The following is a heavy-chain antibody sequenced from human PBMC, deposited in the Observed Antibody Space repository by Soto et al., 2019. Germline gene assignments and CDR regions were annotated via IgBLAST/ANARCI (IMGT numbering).Heavy chain of an antibody. CDR2: ISSSSSTI. Sequence: GGSLRLACAASGFTFSSYSMNWVRQAPGKGLEWVSYISSSSSTIYYADSVKGRFTISRDNAKNSLYLQMNSLRDEDTAVYYCARDGGYSSSWYYFDYWGQGTLVTVSS. J-gene: IGHJ4*02. V-gene: IGHV3-48*02. D-gene: IGHD6-13*01. CDR3: ARDGGYSSSWYYFDY. CDR1: GFTFSSYS.